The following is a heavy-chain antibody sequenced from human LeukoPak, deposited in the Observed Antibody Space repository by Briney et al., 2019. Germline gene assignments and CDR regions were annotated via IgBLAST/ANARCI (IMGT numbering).Heavy chain of an antibody. J-gene: IGHJ5*02. Sequence: PSETLSLTCTVSGYSISSGYYWGWIRPPPGKGLEWIGSIYHSGSTYYNPSLKSRVTISVDTSKNQFSLKLSSVTAADTAVYYCARDGRGVIPFDPWGQGTLVTVSS. D-gene: IGHD3-10*01. V-gene: IGHV4-38-2*02. CDR1: GYSISSGYY. CDR3: ARDGRGVIPFDP. CDR2: IYHSGST.